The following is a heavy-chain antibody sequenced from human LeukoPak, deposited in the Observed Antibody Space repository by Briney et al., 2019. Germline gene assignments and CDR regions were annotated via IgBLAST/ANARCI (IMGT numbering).Heavy chain of an antibody. CDR3: ARVVFGSDYYYYYMDV. CDR2: IYYSGST. Sequence: SETLSLTCTVSGGSISSSSYYWGWIRQPPGKGLEWIGSIYYSGSTYYNPSLKSRVTISVDTSKNQFSLKLSSVTAADTAVYYCARVVFGSDYYYYYMDVWGKGTTVTVSS. J-gene: IGHJ6*03. D-gene: IGHD3-10*01. CDR1: GGSISSSSYY. V-gene: IGHV4-39*07.